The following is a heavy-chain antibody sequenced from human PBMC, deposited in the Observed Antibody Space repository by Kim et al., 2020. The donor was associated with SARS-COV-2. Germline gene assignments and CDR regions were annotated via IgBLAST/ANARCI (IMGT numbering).Heavy chain of an antibody. CDR3: ARDLIFGSSYQEDY. J-gene: IGHJ4*02. V-gene: IGHV4-59*01. D-gene: IGHD3-3*01. Sequence: PTLKSRVAVSVDTSKDQFSLKLSSVTAADTAVYYCARDLIFGSSYQEDYWGQGTLVTVSS.